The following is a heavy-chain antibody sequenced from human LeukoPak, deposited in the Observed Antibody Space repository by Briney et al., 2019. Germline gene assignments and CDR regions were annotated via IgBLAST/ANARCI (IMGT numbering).Heavy chain of an antibody. V-gene: IGHV4-59*01. J-gene: IGHJ3*02. D-gene: IGHD1-26*01. Sequence: SETLSLTCTVSGGSISSYYWSWIRQPPGKGLEWIGYIYYSGSTNDNPSLKSRVTISVDTSKTQFSLKLSSVTAADTAVYYCARGELGAFDIWGQGTMVTVSS. CDR3: ARGELGAFDI. CDR1: GGSISSYY. CDR2: IYYSGST.